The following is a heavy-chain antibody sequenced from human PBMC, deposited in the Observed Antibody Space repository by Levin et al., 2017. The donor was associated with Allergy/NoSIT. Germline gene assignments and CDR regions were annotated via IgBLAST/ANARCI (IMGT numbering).Heavy chain of an antibody. D-gene: IGHD1-26*01. CDR3: AKGKGSQYDNWFDP. CDR2: ISWNSGRK. CDR1: GFTFEDYA. Sequence: SLKISCSASGFTFEDYAMHWIRQVPGKGLEWVAGISWNSGRKGYAASVEGRFTISRDNAKNSLYLQMNSLRREDTAVYHCAKGKGSQYDNWFDPWGQGNMVTVSS. J-gene: IGHJ5*02. V-gene: IGHV3-9*01.